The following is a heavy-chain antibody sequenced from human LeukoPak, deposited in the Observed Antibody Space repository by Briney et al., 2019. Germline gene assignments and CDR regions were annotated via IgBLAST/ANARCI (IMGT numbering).Heavy chain of an antibody. CDR2: ISACNGNT. CDR3: ARSYSSSSRKDY. V-gene: IGHV1-18*01. J-gene: IGHJ4*02. CDR1: GYTFTSYG. Sequence: ASVKVSCTASGYTFTSYGMSWVRQAPGQGLEWMGCISACNGNTNYAQTLKGRVTMSTDTSTSTAYMEMRSLRSDDTAVYYCARSYSSSSRKDYWGQGNLVTVSS. D-gene: IGHD6-6*01.